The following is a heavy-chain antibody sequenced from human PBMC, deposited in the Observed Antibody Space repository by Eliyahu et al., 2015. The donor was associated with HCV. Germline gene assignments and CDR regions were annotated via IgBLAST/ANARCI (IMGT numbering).Heavy chain of an antibody. V-gene: IGHV4-39*01. D-gene: IGHD3-22*01. CDR1: GGSVSSSDYY. CDR3: ARHEHYYGSIRFYGMDV. Sequence: QLQLQESGPGLVKPSETLSLTCTVSGGSVSSSDYYWGWXRQPPGKGLEWVGSIYYSGSTYYNPSLKSQVTISVDTSKNQFSLKLRSVTAADTAVYYCARHEHYYGSIRFYGMDVWGQGTTVTVSS. CDR2: IYYSGST. J-gene: IGHJ6*02.